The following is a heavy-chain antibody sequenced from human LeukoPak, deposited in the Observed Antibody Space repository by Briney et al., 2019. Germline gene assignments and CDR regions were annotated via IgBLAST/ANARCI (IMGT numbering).Heavy chain of an antibody. CDR3: TTGNWGPY. J-gene: IGHJ4*02. D-gene: IGHD7-27*01. V-gene: IGHV3-15*07. CDR2: IKSEDDGGTI. CDR1: GFIFSNVW. Sequence: GGSLRLSCAASGFIFSNVWMNWVRQAPGKGLEWVGRIKSEDDGGTIDYAPPVQGRFTVSRDDSKNMVYLQMNSLKTEDTAVYYCTTGNWGPYWGQGTLVTVSS.